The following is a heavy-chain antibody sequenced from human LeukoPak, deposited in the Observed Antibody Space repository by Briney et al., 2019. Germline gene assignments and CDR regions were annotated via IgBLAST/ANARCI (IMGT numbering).Heavy chain of an antibody. V-gene: IGHV5-51*01. CDR3: ARQRSRDGYNYDGFDI. Sequence: GESLKLSCKGSGYRFNNYWIGWVRQMAGRGLEWMGTIYPGDANIDIGYSPSFQGQVTISADKSISTAYLQWSSLRASDTAMYYCARQRSRDGYNYDGFDIWGQGTMVTVSS. D-gene: IGHD5-24*01. CDR1: GYRFNNYW. CDR2: IYPGDANIDI. J-gene: IGHJ3*02.